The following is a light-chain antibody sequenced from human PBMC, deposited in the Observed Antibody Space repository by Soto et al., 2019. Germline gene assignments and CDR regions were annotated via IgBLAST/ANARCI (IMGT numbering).Light chain of an antibody. J-gene: IGKJ2*01. CDR3: QQSYSSSATM. CDR2: GAS. Sequence: EIVLTQSPGTLSLSPGERAALSCRASQSVSSSYLAWYQQKPGQAPRLLIYGASSRATGIPDRFSGSGSGRDFTLNITRLQLEDFATYYCQQSYSSSATMFGQGTRVEIK. CDR1: QSVSSSY. V-gene: IGKV3-20*01.